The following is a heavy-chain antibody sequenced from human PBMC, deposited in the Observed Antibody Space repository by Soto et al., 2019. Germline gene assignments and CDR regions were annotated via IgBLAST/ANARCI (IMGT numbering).Heavy chain of an antibody. CDR2: IYYSGST. CDR3: ARHAPTQGIAVAGTPPDY. CDR1: GGSISSSSYY. Sequence: SETLSLTCTVSGGSISSSSYYWGWIRQPPGKGLEWIGSIYYSGSTYYNPSLKSRVTISVDTSKNQFSLKLSSVTAADTAVYYCARHAPTQGIAVAGTPPDYWGQGTLVTVSS. V-gene: IGHV4-39*01. J-gene: IGHJ4*02. D-gene: IGHD6-19*01.